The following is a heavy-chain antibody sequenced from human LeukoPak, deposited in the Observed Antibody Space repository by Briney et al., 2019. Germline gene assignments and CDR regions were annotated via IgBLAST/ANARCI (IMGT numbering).Heavy chain of an antibody. J-gene: IGHJ3*01. CDR2: ISYDGSNK. Sequence: GGSLRLSCAASGFTFSGSAMSWVRQAPGKGLEWVAVISYDGSNKYYADSVKGRFTISRDNSKNTLYLQMNSLRADDTAEYYCAKSLLTTASGTGRAFDLWGQGTMVTVSS. CDR3: AKSLLTTASGTGRAFDL. D-gene: IGHD1-26*01. CDR1: GFTFSGSA. V-gene: IGHV3-30*18.